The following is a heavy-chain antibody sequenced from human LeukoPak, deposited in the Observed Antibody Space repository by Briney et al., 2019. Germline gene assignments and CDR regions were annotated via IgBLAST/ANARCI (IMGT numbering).Heavy chain of an antibody. V-gene: IGHV3-11*06. CDR1: GFTFSDYY. D-gene: IGHD6-13*01. CDR3: ARGVAAAGTRARKTYYFDY. CDR2: ISSSSSYT. Sequence: GGSLRLSCAASGFTFSDYYMSWIRPAPGKGLEWVSYISSSSSYTNYADSVKGRFTISRDNAKNSLYLQMNSLRAEDTAVYYCARGVAAAGTRARKTYYFDYWGQGTLVTVSS. J-gene: IGHJ4*02.